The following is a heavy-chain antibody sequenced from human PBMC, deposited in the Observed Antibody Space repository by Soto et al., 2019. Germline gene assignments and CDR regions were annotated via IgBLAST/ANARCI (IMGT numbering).Heavy chain of an antibody. CDR3: AKGYSSSWYGYYGY. CDR2: ISYDGSNK. CDR1: GFTFSSYG. V-gene: IGHV3-30*18. J-gene: IGHJ4*02. D-gene: IGHD6-13*01. Sequence: GGSLRLSCAASGFTFSSYGMHWVRQAPGKGLEWVAVISYDGSNKYYADSVKGRFTISRDNSKNTLYLQMNSLRAEDTAVYYCAKGYSSSWYGYYGYWGQGTLV.